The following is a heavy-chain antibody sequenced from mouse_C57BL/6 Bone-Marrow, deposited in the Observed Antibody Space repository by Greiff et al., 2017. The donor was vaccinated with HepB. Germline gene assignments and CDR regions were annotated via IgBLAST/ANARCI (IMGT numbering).Heavy chain of an antibody. D-gene: IGHD4-1*01. CDR1: GFNIKDYY. J-gene: IGHJ1*03. CDR3: TTWDPRQPYWYCDV. CDR2: IDPEDGDT. Sequence: VQLQQSGAELVRPGASVKLSCTASGFNIKDYYMHWVKQRPEQGLEWIGRIDPEDGDTEYAPKFQGKATMTADTSSNTAYLQLSSLTSEDTAVYYCTTWDPRQPYWYCDVWGTGTTVTVSS. V-gene: IGHV14-1*01.